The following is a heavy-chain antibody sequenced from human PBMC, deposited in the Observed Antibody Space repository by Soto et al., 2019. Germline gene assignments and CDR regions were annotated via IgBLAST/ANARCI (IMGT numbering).Heavy chain of an antibody. J-gene: IGHJ5*02. Sequence: PXATLSLTCTVSGGSISRSTYYWGWIRQPPGKGLEWIGSIYYSGSTYYRPSLKSRVTISVDTSKNQFSLKLSSVTAADTAVYYCARQVPAAIRLGWFDPWGQGTLVTVSS. D-gene: IGHD2-2*02. CDR3: ARQVPAAIRLGWFDP. V-gene: IGHV4-39*01. CDR2: IYYSGST. CDR1: GGSISRSTYY.